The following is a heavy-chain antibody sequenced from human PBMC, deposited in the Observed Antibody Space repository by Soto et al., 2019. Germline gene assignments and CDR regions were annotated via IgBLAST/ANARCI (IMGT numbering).Heavy chain of an antibody. CDR1: GGSISSYY. CDR3: ANSHRYSSGENWFDP. Sequence: QVQLQESGPGLVKPSETLSLTCTVSGGSISSYYWSWIRQPAGKGLEWIGRIYTSGSTKYNPYLKSRVTMSVDTTTNQFSLKRSSATAADTSVYYCANSHRYSSGENWFDPWGQGTLVTVSS. D-gene: IGHD6-19*01. J-gene: IGHJ5*02. V-gene: IGHV4-4*07. CDR2: IYTSGST.